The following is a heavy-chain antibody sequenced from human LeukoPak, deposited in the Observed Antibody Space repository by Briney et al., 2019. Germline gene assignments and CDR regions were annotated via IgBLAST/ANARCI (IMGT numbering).Heavy chain of an antibody. D-gene: IGHD3-22*01. CDR3: AREHQTYDSSGYPDY. V-gene: IGHV3-23*01. CDR1: GFTFSSYG. Sequence: QSGGSLRLSCAASGFTFSSYGMSWVRQAPGKGLEWVSAISGSGGSTYYADSVKGRFTISRDNAKNTLYLQMNSLRAEDTAVYYCAREHQTYDSSGYPDYWGQGTLVTVSS. CDR2: ISGSGGST. J-gene: IGHJ4*02.